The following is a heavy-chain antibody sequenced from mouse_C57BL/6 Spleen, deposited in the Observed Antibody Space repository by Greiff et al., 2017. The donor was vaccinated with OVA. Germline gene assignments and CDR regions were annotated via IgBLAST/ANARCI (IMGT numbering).Heavy chain of an antibody. J-gene: IGHJ2*01. CDR3: ARGSLTWYYFDY. V-gene: IGHV1-64*01. Sequence: IQLQQSGAELVKPGASVKLSCKASGYTFTSYWMHWVKQRPGQGLEWIGMIHPNSGSTNYNEKFKSKATLTVDKSSSTAYMQLSSLTSEDSAVYYCARGSLTWYYFDYWGQGTTLTVSS. CDR1: GYTFTSYW. CDR2: IHPNSGST. D-gene: IGHD4-1*01.